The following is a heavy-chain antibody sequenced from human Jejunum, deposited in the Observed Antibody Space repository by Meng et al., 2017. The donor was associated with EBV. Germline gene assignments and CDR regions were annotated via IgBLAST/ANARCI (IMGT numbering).Heavy chain of an antibody. D-gene: IGHD1-1*01. CDR2: ITGSSGTT. V-gene: IGHV3-23*01. CDR1: GFTFSSSA. J-gene: IGHJ4*02. Sequence: EVRLLEAGGGLVQPGGSLGLSCAASGFTFSSSAMSWVRQAPGKGLEWVSVITGSSGTTYYADSVKGRFTISRDTSKNTLYLQMNGLRAEDTAIYYCAKLTKYWGQGTLVTVSS. CDR3: AKLTKY.